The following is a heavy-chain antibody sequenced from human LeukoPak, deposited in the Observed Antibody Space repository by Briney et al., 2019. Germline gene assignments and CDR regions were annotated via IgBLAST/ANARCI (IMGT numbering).Heavy chain of an antibody. D-gene: IGHD2-15*01. J-gene: IGHJ4*02. V-gene: IGHV1-2*02. CDR2: INPNSGGT. CDR1: GGTFSRYA. CDR3: ARIVKGYCSGGSCHVHYYFDY. Sequence: ASVKVSCKASGGTFSRYAISWVRQAPGQGLEWMGWINPNSGGTNYAQKFQGRVTMTRDTSISTAYMELSRLRSDDTAVYYCARIVKGYCSGGSCHVHYYFDYWGQGTLVTVSS.